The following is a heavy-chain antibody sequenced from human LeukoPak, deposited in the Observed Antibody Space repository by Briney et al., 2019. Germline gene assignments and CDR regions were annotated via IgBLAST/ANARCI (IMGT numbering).Heavy chain of an antibody. CDR1: GGSFSGYY. Sequence: SETLSLTCAVYGGSFSGYYWSWIRQPPGKGLEWIGEINHSGSTNYNPSLKSRVTISVDTSKNQFSLKLSSVTAADTAVYYCARGRPGAVRGVICFDPWGQGTLVNVSS. CDR2: INHSGST. D-gene: IGHD3-10*01. J-gene: IGHJ5*02. V-gene: IGHV4-34*01. CDR3: ARGRPGAVRGVICFDP.